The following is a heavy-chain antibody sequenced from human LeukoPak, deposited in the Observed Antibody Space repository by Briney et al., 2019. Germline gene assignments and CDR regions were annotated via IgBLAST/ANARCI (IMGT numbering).Heavy chain of an antibody. V-gene: IGHV4-61*02. D-gene: IGHD1-26*01. CDR2: ISTRGCT. CDR1: GGSITSGSYF. Sequence: PSETLSLTCTVSGGSITSGSYFWSWIRQRAGKELEWIGRISTRGCTNYISPLKSRVSISRYTAKDQFSLDLISVTATDTAVYYWARGRVGEGALDIWGQGTMVTVSS. CDR3: ARGRVGEGALDI. J-gene: IGHJ3*02.